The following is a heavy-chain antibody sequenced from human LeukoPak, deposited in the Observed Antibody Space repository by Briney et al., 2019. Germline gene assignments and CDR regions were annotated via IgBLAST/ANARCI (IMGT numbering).Heavy chain of an antibody. CDR3: ARGRPHGNDY. V-gene: IGHV3-74*01. CDR2: IVSDGSST. CDR1: RFTFSSYA. Sequence: GGSLRLSCAASRFTFSSYAMSWVRQAPGKGLVWVSRIVSDGSSTTYADSVEGRFSISRDNAKNTLYLQMNSLRVEDTAVYYCARGRPHGNDYWGQGTLVTVSS. J-gene: IGHJ4*02. D-gene: IGHD4-23*01.